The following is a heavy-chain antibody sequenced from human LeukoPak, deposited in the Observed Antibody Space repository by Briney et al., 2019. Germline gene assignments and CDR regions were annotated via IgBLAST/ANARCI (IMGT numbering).Heavy chain of an antibody. D-gene: IGHD1-26*01. J-gene: IGHJ5*02. CDR2: IYNGVNT. Sequence: SETLSLTCTVSGASVSSASYWTWIRQPPGKGVEWIAHIYNGVNTNYNPSLKSRVTISVDTSKNQFSLRLNFVTAADTAVYYCARSRAFNSGAFDPWGQGSLVTVSS. V-gene: IGHV4-61*01. CDR3: ARSRAFNSGAFDP. CDR1: GASVSSASY.